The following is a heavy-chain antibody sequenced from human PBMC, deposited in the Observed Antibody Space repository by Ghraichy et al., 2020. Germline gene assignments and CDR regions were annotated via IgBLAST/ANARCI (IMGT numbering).Heavy chain of an antibody. J-gene: IGHJ4*02. CDR2: IKQDGNEK. V-gene: IGHV3-7*03. CDR3: ARNYDSSGRDYFDY. Sequence: GGSLRLSCAASGFTFSSYWMSWVRQAPGKGLEWVADIKQDGNEKYFVDSVKGRFSISRDNAKNSLYLQMNSLRAEDTAVYYCARNYDSSGRDYFDYWGQGTLVNVYS. D-gene: IGHD3-22*01. CDR1: GFTFSSYW.